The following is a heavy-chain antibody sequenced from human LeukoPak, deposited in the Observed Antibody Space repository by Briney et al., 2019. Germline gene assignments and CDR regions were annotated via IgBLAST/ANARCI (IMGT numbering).Heavy chain of an antibody. CDR3: ARDRGQLLWFGDSEIDY. CDR2: IGGSSTYI. V-gene: IGHV3-21*01. CDR1: GFTVTSYT. Sequence: GGSLSLSCAASGFTVTSYTMNWVRQAPGKGLEWVSSIGGSSTYIYYADSVKGRFTISRDNAQSSLYLQMNSLRAEDTAVYYCARDRGQLLWFGDSEIDYWGQGTLVTVSS. J-gene: IGHJ4*02. D-gene: IGHD3-10*01.